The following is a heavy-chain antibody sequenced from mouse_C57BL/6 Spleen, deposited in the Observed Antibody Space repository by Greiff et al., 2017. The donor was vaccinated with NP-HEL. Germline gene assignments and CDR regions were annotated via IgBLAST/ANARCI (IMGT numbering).Heavy chain of an antibody. J-gene: IGHJ3*01. CDR1: GYTFTSSW. CDR2: IDPNSGGT. D-gene: IGHD2-4*01. Sequence: QVQLQQPGAELVKPGASVKLSCKASGYTFTSSWMHWVKQRPGRGLEWIGRIDPNSGGTKYNEKFTSKATLTVDKPSSTAYMQLSSLTSEDSAVYYCARSGNYDYGRLPWFAYWGQGTLVTVSA. CDR3: ARSGNYDYGRLPWFAY. V-gene: IGHV1-72*01.